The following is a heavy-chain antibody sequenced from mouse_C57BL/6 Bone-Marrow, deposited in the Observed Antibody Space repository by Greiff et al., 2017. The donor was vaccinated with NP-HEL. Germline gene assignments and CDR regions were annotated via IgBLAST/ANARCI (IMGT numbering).Heavy chain of an antibody. J-gene: IGHJ4*01. Sequence: VQLQQSGAELARPGASVKLSCKASGYTFTSYGISWVKQRTGQGLEWIGEIYPRSGNTYYNEKFKGKATLTADKSSSTAYMELRSLTSEDSAVYFCARERLLLRSRLAMDYWGQGTSVTVSS. CDR3: ARERLLLRSRLAMDY. CDR2: IYPRSGNT. V-gene: IGHV1-81*01. CDR1: GYTFTSYG. D-gene: IGHD1-1*01.